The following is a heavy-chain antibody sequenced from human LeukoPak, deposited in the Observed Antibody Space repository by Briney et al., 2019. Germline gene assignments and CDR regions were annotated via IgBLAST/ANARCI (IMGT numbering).Heavy chain of an antibody. V-gene: IGHV3-23*01. CDR1: GFTFNTYG. CDR3: AKGVVVAPDVTPFDY. J-gene: IGHJ4*02. D-gene: IGHD2-2*01. CDR2: ISGSGGAT. Sequence: GGSLRLSCAASGFTFNTYGMSWVRQAPGKGLEWVSGISGSGGATYYADSVKGRFTISRDNSKNTLYLQMNSLRAEDTAVYYCAKGVVVAPDVTPFDYWGQGTLVTVSS.